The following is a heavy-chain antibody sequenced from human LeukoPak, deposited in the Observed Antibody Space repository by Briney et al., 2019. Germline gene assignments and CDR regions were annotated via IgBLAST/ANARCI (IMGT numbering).Heavy chain of an antibody. CDR1: GFTFSSYN. CDR3: AREQQLALDY. Sequence: GGSLRLSCAASGFTFSSYNMNWVRQAPGKGLEWISYISSSSSYTNYADSVKGRFTISRDNAKNSLYLQMNSLRAEDTAVYYCAREQQLALDYWGQGTLVTVSS. CDR2: ISSSSSYT. J-gene: IGHJ4*02. D-gene: IGHD6-13*01. V-gene: IGHV3-21*05.